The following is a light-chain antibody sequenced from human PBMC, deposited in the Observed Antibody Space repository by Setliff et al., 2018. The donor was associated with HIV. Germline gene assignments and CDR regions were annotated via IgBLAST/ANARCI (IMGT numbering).Light chain of an antibody. CDR3: AAWDDSLNGHYV. CDR1: VSNIGRNS. J-gene: IGLJ1*01. V-gene: IGLV1-44*01. Sequence: VLTQPPSASGTPGQKVTISCSGSVSNIGRNSVFWYQQLPGTAPKLLMYNNDQRPSGVPDRFSGSKSGTSASLAISGLQSEDESDYYCAAWDDSLNGHYVFGTGTKVTVL. CDR2: NND.